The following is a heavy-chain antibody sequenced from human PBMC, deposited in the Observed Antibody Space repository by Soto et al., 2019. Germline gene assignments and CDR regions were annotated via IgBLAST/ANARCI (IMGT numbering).Heavy chain of an antibody. V-gene: IGHV3-30*18. J-gene: IGHJ4*02. CDR3: AKDADTLIVAVIYYFDY. CDR1: GFTFSSYG. CDR2: ISYDGSNK. Sequence: QVQLVESGGGVVQPGRSLRLSCAASGFTFSSYGMHWVRQAPGKGLEWVAVISYDGSNKYYADSVKGRFTISRDSAKNTLYLQMNSLRAEDTAVYYCAKDADTLIVAVIYYFDYWGQGTLVTVSS. D-gene: IGHD3-22*01.